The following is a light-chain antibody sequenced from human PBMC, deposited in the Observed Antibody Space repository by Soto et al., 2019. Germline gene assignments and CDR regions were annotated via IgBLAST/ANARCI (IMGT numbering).Light chain of an antibody. V-gene: IGKV1-5*01. CDR2: DAS. CDR3: QQYNSYSLT. J-gene: IGKJ4*01. CDR1: QSISSW. Sequence: DIQMTQSPSTLSASVGDRVTITCRASQSISSWLAWYQQKPGKAPKLLIYDASSLESGVPSRFSGSGSWTEFTLTISSLQPDDCATYYCQQYNSYSLTFGGGTKVEIK.